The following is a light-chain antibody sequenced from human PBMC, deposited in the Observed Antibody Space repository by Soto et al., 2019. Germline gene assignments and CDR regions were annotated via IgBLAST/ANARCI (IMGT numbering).Light chain of an antibody. CDR2: DVS. CDR1: DSDVGGYNY. CDR3: SSYTINGVGV. V-gene: IGLV2-14*01. J-gene: IGLJ2*01. Sequence: QSVLTQPASVSGSPGQSITISCTGTDSDVGGYNYVSWYQQHPGNAPKVMIYDVSNRPSGVSNRFSGPKSGNTASLIISGLQAEDEADYYCSSYTINGVGVFGGGTKLTVL.